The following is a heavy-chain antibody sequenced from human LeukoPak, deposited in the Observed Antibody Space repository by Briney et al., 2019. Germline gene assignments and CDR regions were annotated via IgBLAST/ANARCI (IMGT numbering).Heavy chain of an antibody. Sequence: PGGSLRLSCAASGFSFSSYWMHWVRQAPGQALKGVSRYNSDGSSTSYADSVKGRFTISRDNAKNTLYLQMNSLRAEDTAVYYCATDSHHYYGSGDYWGQGTLVTVSS. D-gene: IGHD3-10*01. V-gene: IGHV3-74*01. CDR1: GFSFSSYW. CDR3: ATDSHHYYGSGDY. J-gene: IGHJ4*02. CDR2: YNSDGSST.